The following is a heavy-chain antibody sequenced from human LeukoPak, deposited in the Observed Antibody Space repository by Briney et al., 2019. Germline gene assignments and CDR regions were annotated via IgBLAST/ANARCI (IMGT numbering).Heavy chain of an antibody. CDR2: ISGSGGST. J-gene: IGHJ4*02. CDR3: AKEDSSGWYVTSYFDY. V-gene: IGHV3-23*01. CDR1: GFTFSSYA. Sequence: GGSLRLSCAASGFTFSSYAMSWVRQAPGKGLEWVSSISGSGGSTYYAGSVKGQFTISRDNSKNTLYLQMNSLRAEDTAVYYCAKEDSSGWYVTSYFDYWGQGTLVTVSS. D-gene: IGHD6-19*01.